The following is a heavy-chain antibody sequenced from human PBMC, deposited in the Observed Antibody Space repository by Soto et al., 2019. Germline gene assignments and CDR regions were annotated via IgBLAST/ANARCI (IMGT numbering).Heavy chain of an antibody. CDR2: ISGSGGST. CDR1: GFTFSSYA. J-gene: IGHJ3*02. CDR3: AKGGRYCSSTSCPSDAFDI. D-gene: IGHD2-2*01. Sequence: GGSLRLSCAASGFTFSSYAMSWVRQAPGKGLEWVSAISGSGGSTYYADSVKGRFTISRDNSKNTLYLQMNSLRAEDTAVYYCAKGGRYCSSTSCPSDAFDIWGQGTMVTVSS. V-gene: IGHV3-23*01.